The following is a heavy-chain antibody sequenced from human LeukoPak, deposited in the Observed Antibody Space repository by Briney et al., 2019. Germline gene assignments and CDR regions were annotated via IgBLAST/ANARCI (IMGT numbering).Heavy chain of an antibody. CDR2: IYYSGST. D-gene: IGHD6-19*01. J-gene: IGHJ4*02. CDR3: ARTEGGWYSFDY. CDR1: GGSISSSSYY. Sequence: SETLSLTRTVSGGSISSSSYYWGWIRQPPGKGLEWIGSIYYSGSTYYNPSLKSRVTISVDTSKNQFSLKLSSVTAADTAVYYCARTEGGWYSFDYWGQGTLVTVSS. V-gene: IGHV4-39*01.